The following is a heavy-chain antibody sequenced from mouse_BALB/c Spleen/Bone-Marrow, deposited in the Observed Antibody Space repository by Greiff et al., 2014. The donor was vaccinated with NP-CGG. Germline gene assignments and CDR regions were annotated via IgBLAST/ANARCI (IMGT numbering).Heavy chain of an antibody. Sequence: EVQLQQSGAELVKPGASVKLSCTASGFNIKDTYMHWVKQRPEQGLEWIGRIDPANGNTKYDPKFQGKATITADTSSYTAYLQLSSLTSEDTAVYCCARNYGYGKSFAYWGQGTLVTVSA. CDR3: ARNYGYGKSFAY. J-gene: IGHJ3*01. CDR2: IDPANGNT. D-gene: IGHD2-2*01. CDR1: GFNIKDTY. V-gene: IGHV14-3*02.